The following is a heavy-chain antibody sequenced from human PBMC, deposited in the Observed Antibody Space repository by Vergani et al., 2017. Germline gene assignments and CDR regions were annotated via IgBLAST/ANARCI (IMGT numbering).Heavy chain of an antibody. Sequence: EVQLLESGGGLGQPGGSLKLSCAASGFTFTSYAMSWVRQAPGKGLEWVSTISGSGDRTYYADSVKGRFAISRDNSKNTVYLQMNSLTAEDTAIYYCAGPQGTSAYYYGGFDYWGQGILVTVSS. V-gene: IGHV3-23*01. CDR1: GFTFTSYA. CDR2: ISGSGDRT. J-gene: IGHJ4*02. CDR3: AGPQGTSAYYYGGFDY. D-gene: IGHD3-22*01.